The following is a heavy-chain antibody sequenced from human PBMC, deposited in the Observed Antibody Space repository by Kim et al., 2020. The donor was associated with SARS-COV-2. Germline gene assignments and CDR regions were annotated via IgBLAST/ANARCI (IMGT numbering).Heavy chain of an antibody. CDR2: NGDT. V-gene: IGHV1-18*01. Sequence: NGDTKYVQKFQGRFTMTTDTSTSTAYMDLRSLISEDTALYYCAIGGQADYWGQGTLVTVSS. CDR3: AIGGQADY. J-gene: IGHJ4*02.